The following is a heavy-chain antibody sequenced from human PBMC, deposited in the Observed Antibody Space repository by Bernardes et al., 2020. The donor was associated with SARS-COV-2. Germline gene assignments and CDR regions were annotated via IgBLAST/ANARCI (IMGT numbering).Heavy chain of an antibody. V-gene: IGHV4-59*01. D-gene: IGHD5-18*01. CDR3: VRSEGRGYST. J-gene: IGHJ5*02. CDR1: GGSIRNYY. Sequence: SETLSLTCTVSGGSIRNYYWTWIRQPPGKGLEWIAFMHSNGNTNYSPSLRSRVTISLDMSRNQVSLRLSSVTAADTAIYYCVRSEGRGYSTWGQGTRVTVSS. CDR2: MHSNGNT.